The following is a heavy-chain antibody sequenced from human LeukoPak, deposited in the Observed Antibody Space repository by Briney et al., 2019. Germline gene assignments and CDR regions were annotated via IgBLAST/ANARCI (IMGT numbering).Heavy chain of an antibody. V-gene: IGHV3-53*01. J-gene: IGHJ3*02. D-gene: IGHD2-21*02. CDR2: IYSGGST. CDR3: ARDCGGDCSDAFDI. Sequence: PGGSLRLSCAASGFTVSSNYMSWVRQGPGKGLEWVSVIYSGGSTYYADSVMGRFTNSRDNSKNTLYLQMNSLRAEDTAVYYCARDCGGDCSDAFDIWGQGTMVTVSS. CDR1: GFTVSSNY.